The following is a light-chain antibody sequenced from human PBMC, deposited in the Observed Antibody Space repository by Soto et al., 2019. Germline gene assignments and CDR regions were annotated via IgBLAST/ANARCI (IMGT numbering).Light chain of an antibody. CDR1: QSVSSRY. Sequence: EIVLTQSPGTLSLSPGERATLSCRATQSVSSRYIAWYQQKLGQGPRLLIYGASSRATGIADRFAGSGSGTDFTLTISRLETDDFAVYYCHQFSISPWTFGQGTKV. J-gene: IGKJ1*01. V-gene: IGKV3-20*01. CDR3: HQFSISPWT. CDR2: GAS.